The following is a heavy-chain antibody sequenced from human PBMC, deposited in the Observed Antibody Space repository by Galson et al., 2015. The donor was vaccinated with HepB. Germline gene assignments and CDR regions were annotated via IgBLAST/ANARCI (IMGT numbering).Heavy chain of an antibody. CDR1: GFTFSSYS. CDR2: ISSSSSYI. CDR3: ARDPRGRNYYDSGGYASDY. J-gene: IGHJ4*02. V-gene: IGHV3-21*01. Sequence: SLRLSCAASGFTFSSYSMNWVRQAPGKGLEWVSSISSSSSYIYYADSVKGRFTISRDNAKNSLYLQMNSLRAEDTAVYYCARDPRGRNYYDSGGYASDYWGQATLFTVSS. D-gene: IGHD3-22*01.